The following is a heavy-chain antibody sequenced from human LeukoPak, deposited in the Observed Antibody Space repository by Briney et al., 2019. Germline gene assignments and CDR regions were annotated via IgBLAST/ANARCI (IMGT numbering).Heavy chain of an antibody. J-gene: IGHJ4*02. CDR1: GYTFTGYY. CDR2: INPNRGGT. V-gene: IGHV1-2*02. Sequence: ASVKVSCKASGYTFTGYYMHWVRQAPGQGLEWMGWINPNRGGTNYAQKFQGRVTMTRDTSISTAYMELSRLRSDDTAVYYCARATSSWYSYYFDYWGQGTLVTVSS. CDR3: ARATSSWYSYYFDY. D-gene: IGHD6-13*01.